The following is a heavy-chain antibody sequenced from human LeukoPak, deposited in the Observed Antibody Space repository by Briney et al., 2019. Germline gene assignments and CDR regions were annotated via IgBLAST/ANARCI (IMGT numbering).Heavy chain of an antibody. CDR3: ARDSLGFGGIDY. V-gene: IGHV4-59*01. CDR1: GGSISNYY. CDR2: IYYSGST. D-gene: IGHD3-10*01. Sequence: SETLSLTCTVSGGSISNYYWSCIREPPGKGLVWIGYIYYSGSTNYNPSLKSRVTISVDPSKNQFSLKLSSVTAADTAVYYCARDSLGFGGIDYWGQGTLVTVSS. J-gene: IGHJ4*02.